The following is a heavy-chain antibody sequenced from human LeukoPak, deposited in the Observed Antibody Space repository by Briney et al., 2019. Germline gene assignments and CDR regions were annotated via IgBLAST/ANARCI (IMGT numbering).Heavy chain of an antibody. CDR3: AKRSNGGYDYDDY. CDR2: ISYDGSNI. Sequence: GRSLRLSCAASGFTFSSYGMHWVRQAPGKGLEWVAVISYDGSNIYYADSVKGRFTISRDNSKNTLYLQMNSLRAEDTAVYYCAKRSNGGYDYDDYWGQGTLVTVSS. D-gene: IGHD5-12*01. V-gene: IGHV3-30*18. CDR1: GFTFSSYG. J-gene: IGHJ4*02.